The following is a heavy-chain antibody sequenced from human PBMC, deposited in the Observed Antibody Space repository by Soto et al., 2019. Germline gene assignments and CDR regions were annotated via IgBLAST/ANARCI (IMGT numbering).Heavy chain of an antibody. CDR1: GFTVSSYA. V-gene: IGHV3-23*01. CDR2: ISGSGDST. CDR3: ALSGYPDY. D-gene: IGHD3-22*01. J-gene: IGHJ4*02. Sequence: GGSLRLSCAASGFTVSSYAMTWVRQAPGKGLEWVSGISGSGDSTYYADSVKGRFTISRDNSKNTLYLQMNSLRAEDTAVYYFALSGYPDYWGQGTLVTVSS.